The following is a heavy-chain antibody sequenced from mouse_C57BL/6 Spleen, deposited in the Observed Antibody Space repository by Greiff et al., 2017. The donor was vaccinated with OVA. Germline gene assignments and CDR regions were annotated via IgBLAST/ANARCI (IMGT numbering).Heavy chain of an antibody. CDR3: ARGRNDYWFAY. CDR1: GYTFTSYW. CDR2: IYPSDSET. J-gene: IGHJ3*01. Sequence: VQLQQSGAELVRPGSSVKLSCKASGYTFTSYWMDWVKQRPGQGLEWIGNIYPSDSETHYNQKFKDKATLTVDKSSSTAYMQLSSLTSEDSAVYYCARGRNDYWFAYWGQGTLVTVSA. V-gene: IGHV1-61*01. D-gene: IGHD2-4*01.